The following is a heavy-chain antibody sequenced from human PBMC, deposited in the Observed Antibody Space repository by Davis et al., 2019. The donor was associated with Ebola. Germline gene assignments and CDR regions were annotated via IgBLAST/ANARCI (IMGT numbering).Heavy chain of an antibody. J-gene: IGHJ5*02. CDR1: GYTFSGYY. Sequence: ASVTVSCKASGYTFSGYYIHWVRQAPGQGLEWMGWTSPNSGDTYHAQKFQDRVTMTRDTSISTVYMELKSLGSDDTGVYYCAREGAPVGTGGWFDPWGQGTLVTVSS. D-gene: IGHD6-13*01. V-gene: IGHV1-2*02. CDR2: TSPNSGDT. CDR3: AREGAPVGTGGWFDP.